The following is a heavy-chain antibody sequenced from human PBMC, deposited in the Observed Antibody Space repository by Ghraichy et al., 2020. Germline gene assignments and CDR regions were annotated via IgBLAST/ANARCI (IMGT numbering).Heavy chain of an antibody. J-gene: IGHJ4*02. CDR3: ARSAPTISVRGLAVDY. CDR2: IKQEGNDK. CDR1: GFTFSNYW. Sequence: GESLNISCAASGFTFSNYWMTWVRQAPGKGLEWVANIKQEGNDKYYLDSVKGRFTISRDNAKNSLYLQMNSLRAEDTAVYYCARSAPTISVRGLAVDYWGQGTLVTVSS. D-gene: IGHD3-10*01. V-gene: IGHV3-7*01.